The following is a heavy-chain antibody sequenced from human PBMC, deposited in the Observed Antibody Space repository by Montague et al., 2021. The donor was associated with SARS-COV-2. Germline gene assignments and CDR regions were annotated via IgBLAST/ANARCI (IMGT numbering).Heavy chain of an antibody. CDR2: IYYSGST. CDR1: GDSVSSGSYY. Sequence: SETLSLTCTVSGDSVSSGSYYWSWIRQPPGKGPEWIGYIYYSGSTNYNPSLKSRVTISVDTSKNQFSLKLSSVTAADTAVYYCARHPWHITMFGVVTRYGMDVRGQGTTVTVSS. V-gene: IGHV4-61*01. D-gene: IGHD3-3*01. CDR3: ARHPWHITMFGVVTRYGMDV. J-gene: IGHJ6*02.